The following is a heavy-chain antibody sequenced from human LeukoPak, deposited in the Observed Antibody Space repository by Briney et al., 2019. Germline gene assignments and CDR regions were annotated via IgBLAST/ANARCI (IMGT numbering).Heavy chain of an antibody. CDR3: ATDVVRGFY. Sequence: SEPLSPTCTVSGGSISSSSYYWGWIRQPPGKGLEWIGSIYYSGGTYYNPSLKSRVTISVDTSKNQFSLKLTSVTPADTAVYYCATDVVRGFYWGQGTLVTVSS. V-gene: IGHV4-39*01. J-gene: IGHJ4*02. CDR2: IYYSGGT. CDR1: GGSISSSSYY. D-gene: IGHD3-10*01.